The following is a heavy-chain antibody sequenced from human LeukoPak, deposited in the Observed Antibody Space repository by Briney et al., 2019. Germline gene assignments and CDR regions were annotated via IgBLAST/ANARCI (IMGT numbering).Heavy chain of an antibody. V-gene: IGHV1-2*04. CDR2: INPTSGGT. CDR1: GYTFTGYY. CDR3: ARAKRGYSYGEYYFDY. D-gene: IGHD5-18*01. J-gene: IGHJ4*02. Sequence: ASVKVSCKASGYTFTGYYMDWVRQAPGQGLEWMGWINPTSGGTNYAQKFQGWVTMTRDTSISTACMELSRLRSDDTAVYYCARAKRGYSYGEYYFDYWGQGTLVTVSS.